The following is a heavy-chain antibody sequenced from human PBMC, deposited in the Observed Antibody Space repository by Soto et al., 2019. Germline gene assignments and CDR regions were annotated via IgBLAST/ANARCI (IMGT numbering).Heavy chain of an antibody. Sequence: PGGSLRLSCAASGFTFSTYNMNWVRQAPGKGLEWVSSISSSGSYMYYADSVKGRFTISRDNAKNSLYLQMNSLRAEDTAVYYCAEGSLWFGDPPGAFDIWGQGTMVTVSS. J-gene: IGHJ3*02. V-gene: IGHV3-21*01. CDR3: AEGSLWFGDPPGAFDI. D-gene: IGHD3-10*01. CDR2: ISSSGSYM. CDR1: GFTFSTYN.